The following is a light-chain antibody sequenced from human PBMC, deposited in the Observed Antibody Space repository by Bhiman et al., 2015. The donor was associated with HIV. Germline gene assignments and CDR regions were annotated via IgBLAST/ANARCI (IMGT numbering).Light chain of an antibody. CDR3: SSLTSSLTYV. Sequence: QSALTQPPSASGSLGQSVTISCAGTYSDIGFFPYVSWYQQHPGKVPKVLIFEVNKRPSGVSNRFSGSKSGNTASLTISGLQAEDEADYYCSSLTSSLTYVFGTGTNVTVL. CDR1: YSDIGFFPY. V-gene: IGLV2-14*03. CDR2: EVN. J-gene: IGLJ1*01.